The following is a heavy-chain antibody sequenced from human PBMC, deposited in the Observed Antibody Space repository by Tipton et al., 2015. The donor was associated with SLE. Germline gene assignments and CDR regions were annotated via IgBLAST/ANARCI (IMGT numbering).Heavy chain of an antibody. V-gene: IGHV3-7*03. Sequence: SLRLSCAASGFTFSSYWMSWVRQAPGKGLAWVANIKQDGSEKYYVDSVKGRFTISRDNAKNSLYLQMNSLRAEDTAVYYCAKLIAAAGYFDYWGQGTLVTVSS. J-gene: IGHJ4*02. CDR3: AKLIAAAGYFDY. D-gene: IGHD6-13*01. CDR2: IKQDGSEK. CDR1: GFTFSSYW.